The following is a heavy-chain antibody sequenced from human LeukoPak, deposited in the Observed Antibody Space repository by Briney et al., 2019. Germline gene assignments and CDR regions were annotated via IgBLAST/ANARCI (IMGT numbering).Heavy chain of an antibody. V-gene: IGHV1-69*13. D-gene: IGHD3-3*01. CDR3: ALSGAIFGVVITPFVDV. J-gene: IGHJ6*04. Sequence: GASVKVSCKASGYTFTGYYMHWVRQAPGQGLEWMGGIIPIFGTANYAQKFQGRVTITADESTSTAYMELSSLRSEDTAVYYCALSGAIFGVVITPFVDVWGKGTTVTVSS. CDR1: GYTFTGYY. CDR2: IIPIFGTA.